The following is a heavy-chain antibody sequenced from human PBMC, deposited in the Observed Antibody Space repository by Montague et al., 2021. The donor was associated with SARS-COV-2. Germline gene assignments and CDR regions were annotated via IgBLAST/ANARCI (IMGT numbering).Heavy chain of an antibody. D-gene: IGHD3-22*01. CDR3: ARGRQHINMVVVVVTGGEYYFDF. J-gene: IGHJ4*02. Sequence: SEILSLTCAVYDGSFSDYSWTWVRQPPGKGLEWIGEINHRGSTNYNPSLKSRVTISVDTSKNQFSLKMTSVTAADTAVYYCARGRQHINMVVVVVTGGEYYFDFWGQGILVAVSS. CDR2: INHRGST. V-gene: IGHV4-34*01. CDR1: DGSFSDYS.